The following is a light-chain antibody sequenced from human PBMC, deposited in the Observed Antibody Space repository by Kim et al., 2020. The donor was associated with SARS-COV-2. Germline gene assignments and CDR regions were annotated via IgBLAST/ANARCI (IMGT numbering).Light chain of an antibody. CDR3: ETWDSNTRV. J-gene: IGLJ3*02. Sequence: SVKPTCTLGSGHSSYIIAWHQQQPGKAPRYLMKLEGSGSYNKGSGVPARFSGSSSGADRYLTISNLQSEDEADYYCETWDSNTRVFGGGTKLTVL. CDR1: SGHSSYI. CDR2: LEGSGSY. V-gene: IGLV4-60*03.